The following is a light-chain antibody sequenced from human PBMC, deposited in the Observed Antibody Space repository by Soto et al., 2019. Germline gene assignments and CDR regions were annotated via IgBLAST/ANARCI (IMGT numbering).Light chain of an antibody. J-gene: IGKJ1*01. CDR1: QSVSSSY. CDR2: GAS. CDR3: QQYGSSWT. V-gene: IGKV3-20*01. Sequence: EILLRQSPGTLCLSPGERATLSCRASQSVSSSYLAWYQQTPGQAPRLPIYGASSRATGIPDRFSGSASGTDFTLTISRLEPEDFAVYYCQQYGSSWTFGQGTKVDIK.